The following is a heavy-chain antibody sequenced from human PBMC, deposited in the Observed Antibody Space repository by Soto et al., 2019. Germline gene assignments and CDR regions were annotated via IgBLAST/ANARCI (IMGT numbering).Heavy chain of an antibody. Sequence: GGSLRLSCAASGFTFSSYSMNWVRQAPGKGLEWVSSISSSSSYIYYADSVKGRFTISRDNAKNSLYLQMNSLRAEDTAVYYCARVPPSIAARFDYWGQGTLVTVSS. D-gene: IGHD6-6*01. CDR2: ISSSSSYI. CDR1: GFTFSSYS. J-gene: IGHJ4*02. V-gene: IGHV3-21*01. CDR3: ARVPPSIAARFDY.